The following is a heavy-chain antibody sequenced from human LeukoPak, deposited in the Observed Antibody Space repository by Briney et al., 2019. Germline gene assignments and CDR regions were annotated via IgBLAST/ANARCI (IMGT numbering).Heavy chain of an antibody. V-gene: IGHV3-30*18. D-gene: IGHD2-15*01. CDR3: AKGSSSLRAVVVDIDI. CDR2: ISYHGSTQ. J-gene: IGHJ3*02. CDR1: GFTFSTSG. Sequence: GGSLRLSCAASGFTFSTSGMHWVRQAPGKGLEWLAVISYHGSTQNYADSVKGRFAISRDNSKNTLYLQMNSLRAEDTAVYYCAKGSSSLRAVVVDIDIWGQGTMVTVSS.